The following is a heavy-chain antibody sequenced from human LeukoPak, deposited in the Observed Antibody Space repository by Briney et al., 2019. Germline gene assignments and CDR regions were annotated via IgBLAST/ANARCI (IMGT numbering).Heavy chain of an antibody. V-gene: IGHV3-33*01. CDR2: IWSHGNRK. CDR1: GFSFSSYG. Sequence: GGSLRLSCIPSGFSFSSYGMHWVRQAPGKGLEWVAVIWSHGNRKHHSDSVEGRFAISRDNSKNTLYLQMNSLRAEDTALYYCAREGLTTTPNNAFDIWGQGTMVTVSA. D-gene: IGHD4-11*01. CDR3: AREGLTTTPNNAFDI. J-gene: IGHJ3*02.